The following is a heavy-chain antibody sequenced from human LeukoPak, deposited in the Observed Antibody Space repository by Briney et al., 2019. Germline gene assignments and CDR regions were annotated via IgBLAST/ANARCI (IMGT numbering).Heavy chain of an antibody. CDR1: GFSFSSYA. D-gene: IGHD1-1*01. CDR2: VSVTGAP. Sequence: GGSLRLSCVASGFSFSSYAMSWVRQTPERGLEWVSSVSVTGAPYNGDSAKGRFTTSRDNYKKTMYLQMNSLRAEDTAVYYCVKDPLASTTGKYYMDVWGKGTTVIVSS. J-gene: IGHJ6*03. CDR3: VKDPLASTTGKYYMDV. V-gene: IGHV3-23*01.